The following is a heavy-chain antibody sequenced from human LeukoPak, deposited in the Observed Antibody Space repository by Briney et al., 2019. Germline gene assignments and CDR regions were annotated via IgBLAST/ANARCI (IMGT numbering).Heavy chain of an antibody. V-gene: IGHV4-39*01. J-gene: IGHJ5*02. CDR2: IYYSGST. CDR1: GGSISSSSYY. CDR3: ARSRANWFDP. Sequence: SETLSLTCTVSGGSISSSSYYWGWIRQTPGTGLEWIGSIYYSGSTYYNPSLKSRVTISVDASQNQFSLKLSSVTAADTAVYYCARSRANWFDPWGQGTLVTVSS.